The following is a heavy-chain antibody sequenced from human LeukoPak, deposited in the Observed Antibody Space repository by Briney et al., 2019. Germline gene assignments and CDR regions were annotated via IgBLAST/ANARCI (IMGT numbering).Heavy chain of an antibody. Sequence: SETLSLTCAVSGYSISSGYYWGWIRQPPGKTLEWIGSIYHTGSTYYNPSLKSRVTISVDTSKNQFSLKLGSVTAADTAVYYCARGTGYSSSWYNYWGQGTLVTVSS. J-gene: IGHJ4*02. CDR2: IYHTGST. CDR3: ARGTGYSSSWYNY. D-gene: IGHD6-13*01. CDR1: GYSISSGYY. V-gene: IGHV4-38-2*01.